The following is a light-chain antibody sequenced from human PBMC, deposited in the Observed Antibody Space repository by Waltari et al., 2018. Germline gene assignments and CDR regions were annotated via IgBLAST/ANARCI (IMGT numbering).Light chain of an antibody. CDR2: DAS. Sequence: EIVLTQSPATLSLSPGERATLSCRASQSISNSLAWYQQKTGQAPSLLIYDASNRATGIPARFSGSWSGTDFTLTISSLEPEDFAVYYCQQRSNWWTFGQGTKVEI. J-gene: IGKJ1*01. CDR1: QSISNS. V-gene: IGKV3-11*01. CDR3: QQRSNWWT.